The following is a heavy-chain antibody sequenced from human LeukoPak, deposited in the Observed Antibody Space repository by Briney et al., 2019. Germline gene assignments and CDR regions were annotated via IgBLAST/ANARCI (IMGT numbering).Heavy chain of an antibody. CDR1: GFTFSSYG. CDR3: AKDRAVIYGDSTVDY. Sequence: PGGSLRLSCAASGFTFSSYGMHWVRQAPGKGLEWVAFIRYDGSNKYYADSVKGRFTISRDNSKNTLYLQMNSLRAEDTAVYYCAKDRAVIYGDSTVDYWGQGTLVTVSS. V-gene: IGHV3-30*02. J-gene: IGHJ4*02. CDR2: IRYDGSNK. D-gene: IGHD4-17*01.